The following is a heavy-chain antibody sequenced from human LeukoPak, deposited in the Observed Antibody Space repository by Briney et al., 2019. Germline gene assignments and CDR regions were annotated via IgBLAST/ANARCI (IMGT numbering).Heavy chain of an antibody. Sequence: SVKVSCKASGGTFSSYAISWVRQAPGQGLEWMGGIIPIFGTANYAQKFQGRVTITADESTSTAYMELSSLRSEDTAVYYCARGAYGGSYYDYYYYGMDVGGKGPTVTVSS. CDR2: IIPIFGTA. CDR1: GGTFSSYA. CDR3: ARGAYGGSYYDYYYYGMDV. V-gene: IGHV1-69*13. J-gene: IGHJ6*04. D-gene: IGHD1-26*01.